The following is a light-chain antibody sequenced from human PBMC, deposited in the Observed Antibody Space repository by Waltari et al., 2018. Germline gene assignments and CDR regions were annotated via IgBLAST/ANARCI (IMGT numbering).Light chain of an antibody. CDR1: HHVFPSSTNRNY. V-gene: IGKV4-1*01. J-gene: IGKJ4*01. CDR2: WAS. Sequence: IVMTQSPDSLAVSLGERATINCTSSHHVFPSSTNRNYLAWYQHKPGQPPKVLIYWASTRQSGVPDRFSGSGSGTDFTLTISSLQAEDVAVYYCQQFLSAPLTFGGGTKVDIK. CDR3: QQFLSAPLT.